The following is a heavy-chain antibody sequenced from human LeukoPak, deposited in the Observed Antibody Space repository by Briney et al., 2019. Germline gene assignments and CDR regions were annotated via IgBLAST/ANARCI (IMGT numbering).Heavy chain of an antibody. D-gene: IGHD5-12*01. CDR2: IYYSGST. J-gene: IGHJ4*02. Sequence: SETLSLTCTVSGGSISSYYWSWIRQPPGKGLEWIGYIYYSGSTNYNPSLKSRVTMSVDTSKHQFSLKLSSVTAADTAVYYCAREVASAGLDYWGQGTLVTVSS. CDR1: GGSISSYY. CDR3: AREVASAGLDY. V-gene: IGHV4-59*01.